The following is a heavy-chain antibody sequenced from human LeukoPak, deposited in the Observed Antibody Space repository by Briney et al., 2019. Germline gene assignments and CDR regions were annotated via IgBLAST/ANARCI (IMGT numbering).Heavy chain of an antibody. Sequence: ASVKVSCKASGYIFISYYMHWVRQAPGQGLEWMGIINPSGGSTSYAQKFQGRVTMTRDASTSTVYMELSSLRSEDTAVYYCARSFIVGATSGYNFKYWGQGTLVTVSS. CDR3: ARSFIVGATSGYNFKY. CDR1: GYIFISYY. D-gene: IGHD1-26*01. J-gene: IGHJ4*02. CDR2: INPSGGST. V-gene: IGHV1-46*01.